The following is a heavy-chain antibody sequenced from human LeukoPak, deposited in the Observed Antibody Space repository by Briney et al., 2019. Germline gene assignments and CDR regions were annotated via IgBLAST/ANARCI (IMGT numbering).Heavy chain of an antibody. V-gene: IGHV3-23*01. D-gene: IGHD1-26*01. Sequence: GGSLRLSCAASGFTFSSYAMSWVRQAPGKGLEWVSAISGSGGTTYYADSVRGRFTISRDNSKHTLYLQMNSLRAEDTALYYCASGSYYYYYGMDVWGQGTTVTVSS. CDR2: ISGSGGTT. J-gene: IGHJ6*02. CDR1: GFTFSSYA. CDR3: ASGSYYYYYGMDV.